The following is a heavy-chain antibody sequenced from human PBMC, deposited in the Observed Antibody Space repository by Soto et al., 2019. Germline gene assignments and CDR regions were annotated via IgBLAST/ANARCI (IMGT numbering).Heavy chain of an antibody. J-gene: IGHJ1*01. Sequence: QLQLQESGPGLVKPSETLSLTCTVSGGSISTSYSWGWIRQPPGKGLEWIGSINYSGSTHYNPSRKSRVTIALDTAKNQFSLKLSSVTAADTAVYYCATVWFGESQHWGQGTLVTDSS. D-gene: IGHD3-10*01. CDR1: GGSISTSYS. CDR2: INYSGST. CDR3: ATVWFGESQH. V-gene: IGHV4-39*01.